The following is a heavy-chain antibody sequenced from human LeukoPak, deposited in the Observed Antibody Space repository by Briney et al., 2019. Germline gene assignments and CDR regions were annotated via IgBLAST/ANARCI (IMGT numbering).Heavy chain of an antibody. CDR1: GGSISSYY. CDR3: SGQRRTAAGPYYYGMDV. CDR2: IYYSGST. V-gene: IGHV4-59*01. D-gene: IGHD6-13*01. J-gene: IGHJ6*02. Sequence: SETLSLICTVSGGSISSYYRRWVRQPPGKGLEWLGYIYYSGSTNYNPSRKSRVPISVDTSKNQFSLKLSSVNAADTAVYYCSGQRRTAAGPYYYGMDVWGQGNTATVS.